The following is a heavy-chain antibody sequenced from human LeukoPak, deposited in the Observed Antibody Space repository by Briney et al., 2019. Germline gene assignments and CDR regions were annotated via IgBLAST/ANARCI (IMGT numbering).Heavy chain of an antibody. CDR3: AKYHYGSGTSFGY. J-gene: IGHJ4*02. CDR1: GFAFSNFE. V-gene: IGHV3-7*01. Sequence: GGSLRLSCVASGFAFSNFEMNWVRQAPGKGLEWVANIKYDGSEKYYVDSVKGRFTISRDNAKNSLSLQMNSLRAEDTAVYYCAKYHYGSGTSFGYWGRGTLVTVSS. CDR2: IKYDGSEK. D-gene: IGHD3-10*01.